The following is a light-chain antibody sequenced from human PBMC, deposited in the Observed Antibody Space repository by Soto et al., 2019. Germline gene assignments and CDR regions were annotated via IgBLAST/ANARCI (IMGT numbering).Light chain of an antibody. CDR2: MAS. V-gene: IGKV1-5*03. Sequence: DIQMTQSPSTLSASVGERVTITCRASQSISTWLAWYQQKPGKAPKLLIYMASTLESGVPSRFSGSASGTEFTLTISSLQPDDFATYYCQQHNSYPATFGQGTKVEIK. J-gene: IGKJ1*01. CDR1: QSISTW. CDR3: QQHNSYPAT.